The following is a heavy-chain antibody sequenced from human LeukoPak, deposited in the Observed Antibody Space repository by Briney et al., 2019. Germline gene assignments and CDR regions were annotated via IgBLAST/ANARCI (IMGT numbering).Heavy chain of an antibody. Sequence: GGSLRLSCAASGFTFSSYAMSWVRQAPGKGLEWVSAISGSGGSTYYADSVKGRFTISGDNSKNTLDLQMNSLRAEDTAVYYCAKYGPPVPLVGDTKGGSYYWGQGTLVTVSS. CDR2: ISGSGGST. V-gene: IGHV3-23*01. CDR1: GFTFSSYA. J-gene: IGHJ4*02. CDR3: AKYGPPVPLVGDTKGGSYY. D-gene: IGHD1-26*01.